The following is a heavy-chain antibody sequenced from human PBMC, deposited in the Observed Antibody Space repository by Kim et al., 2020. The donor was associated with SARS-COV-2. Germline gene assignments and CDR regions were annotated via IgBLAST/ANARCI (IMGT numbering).Heavy chain of an antibody. D-gene: IGHD3-10*01. CDR2: INHSGST. Sequence: SETLSLTCAVYGGSFSGYYWSWIRQPPGKGLEWIGEINHSGSTNYNPSLKSRVTISVDTSKNQFSLKLSSVTAADTAVYYCVRGVVYYGSGREIWFDPWG. J-gene: IGHJ5*02. CDR3: VRGVVYYGSGREIWFDP. V-gene: IGHV4-34*01. CDR1: GGSFSGYY.